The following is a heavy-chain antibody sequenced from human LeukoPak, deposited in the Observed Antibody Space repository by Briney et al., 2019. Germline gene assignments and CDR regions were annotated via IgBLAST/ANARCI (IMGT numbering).Heavy chain of an antibody. V-gene: IGHV4-39*07. J-gene: IGHJ6*03. CDR1: GGSISSSSYY. D-gene: IGHD3-22*01. CDR3: ARDLINYYDSSGYGYYYYYMDV. Sequence: SETLSLTCTVSGGSISSSSYYWGWIRQPPGKGLEWIGSIYYSGSTYYNPSLKSRVTISVDTSKNQFSLKLSSVTAADTAVYYCARDLINYYDSSGYGYYYYYMDVWGKGTTVTVSS. CDR2: IYYSGST.